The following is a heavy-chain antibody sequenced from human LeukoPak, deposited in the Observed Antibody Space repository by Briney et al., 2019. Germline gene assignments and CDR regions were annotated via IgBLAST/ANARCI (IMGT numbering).Heavy chain of an antibody. D-gene: IGHD3-22*01. V-gene: IGHV4-4*02. Sequence: SETLSLTCAVSGGSISSSNWWSWVRQPPGQGLEWIGEIYHSGSTNYNPSLKSRVTISVDKSKNQFSLKLSSVTAADTAVYYCARVSTYYYDSSGYYPAESYFDYWGQGTLVTVSS. CDR2: IYHSGST. J-gene: IGHJ4*02. CDR3: ARVSTYYYDSSGYYPAESYFDY. CDR1: GGSISSSNW.